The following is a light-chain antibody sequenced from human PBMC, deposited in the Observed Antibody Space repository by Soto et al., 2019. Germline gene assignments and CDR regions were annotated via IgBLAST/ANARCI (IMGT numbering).Light chain of an antibody. CDR1: SSDVGAYNY. Sequence: QSALTQPASVSGSPGQSITISCTGTSSDVGAYNYVSWYQQHPGKAPKLIIYDVNIRPSGVSNRFSGSKSGNTASLTISGLQAEDEADYYCTSWTTSTTMKFGGGTKLPVL. V-gene: IGLV2-14*01. CDR3: TSWTTSTTMK. J-gene: IGLJ2*01. CDR2: DVN.